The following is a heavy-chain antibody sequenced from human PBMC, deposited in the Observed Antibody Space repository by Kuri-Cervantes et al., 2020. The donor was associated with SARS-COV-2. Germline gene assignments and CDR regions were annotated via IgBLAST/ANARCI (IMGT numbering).Heavy chain of an antibody. J-gene: IGHJ3*02. Sequence: LSLTCAASGFTFSSYAMHWVRQAPGKGLEWVAVISYDGSNKYYADSVKGRFTISRDNSKNTLYLQMNSLRAEDTAVYYCASAYYYDSSGTDDAFDIWGQGTMVTVSS. CDR2: ISYDGSNK. V-gene: IGHV3-30*07. CDR1: GFTFSSYA. CDR3: ASAYYYDSSGTDDAFDI. D-gene: IGHD3-22*01.